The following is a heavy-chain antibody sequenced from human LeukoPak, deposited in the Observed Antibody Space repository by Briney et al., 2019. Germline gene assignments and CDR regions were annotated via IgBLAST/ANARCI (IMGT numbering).Heavy chain of an antibody. Sequence: GGSLRLSCAASGFTFSSYAMSWVRQAPGKGLEWVSAISGSGGSTYDADSVKGRFTISRDNSKNTLYLQMNSLRAEDTAVYYCAKPVSGGRYCSGGSCYDFDYWGQGTLVTVSS. V-gene: IGHV3-23*01. J-gene: IGHJ4*02. CDR2: ISGSGGST. D-gene: IGHD2-15*01. CDR3: AKPVSGGRYCSGGSCYDFDY. CDR1: GFTFSSYA.